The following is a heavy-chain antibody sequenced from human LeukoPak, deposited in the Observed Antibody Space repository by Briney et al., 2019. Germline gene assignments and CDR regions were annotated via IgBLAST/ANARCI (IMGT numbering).Heavy chain of an antibody. CDR2: IYYSGST. CDR1: GGSVSSGDYY. Sequence: SETLSLTCTVSGGSVSSGDYYWSWIRQTPGKGLELIGYIYYSGSTYYNPSLKSRVTISVDTSKNQFPLKLSSVTAADTAVYYCARVVDSSTYYYDFWGQGTLVTVSS. CDR3: ARVVDSSTYYYDF. J-gene: IGHJ4*02. D-gene: IGHD3-22*01. V-gene: IGHV4-30-4*01.